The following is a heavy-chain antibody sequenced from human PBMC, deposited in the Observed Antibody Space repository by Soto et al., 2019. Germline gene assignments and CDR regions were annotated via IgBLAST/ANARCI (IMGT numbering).Heavy chain of an antibody. Sequence: LRLSCVGSGFVFKNFAINWVRQPPGKGLEWVSVIRGTGLNTYYAASVKGRFNISRDNSKNTVYLQMDSLKVEDTAVYYCAKRASPANIDNWFDPWGPGTQVTVSS. CDR3: AKRASPANIDNWFDP. J-gene: IGHJ5*02. CDR1: GFVFKNFA. CDR2: IRGTGLNT. V-gene: IGHV3-23*01.